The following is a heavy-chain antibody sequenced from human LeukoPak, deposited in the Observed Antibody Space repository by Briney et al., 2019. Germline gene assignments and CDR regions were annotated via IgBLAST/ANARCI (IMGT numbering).Heavy chain of an antibody. J-gene: IGHJ5*02. CDR1: GFTFSNYA. CDR3: VRGQTSLDNWFDP. V-gene: IGHV3-23*01. CDR2: ISGRSGST. Sequence: GGSLRLSCAASGFTFSNYAMSWVRQAPGKGLEWVSVISGRSGSTYYADSVKGRFTISRDNAKNSLSLQMTSLRADDTAVYYCVRGQTSLDNWFDPWGQGTLVTVSS.